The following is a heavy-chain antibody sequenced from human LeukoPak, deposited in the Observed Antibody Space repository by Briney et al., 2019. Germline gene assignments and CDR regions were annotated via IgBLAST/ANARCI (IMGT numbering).Heavy chain of an antibody. CDR3: ARADTMVRGVIVFGSLNLLTHFQH. Sequence: GGSLRLSCAASGFTFSSYSMNWVRQAPGKGLEWVSYISSSSSTIYYADSVKGRFTISRDNAKNSLYLQMNSLRAEDTAVYYCARADTMVRGVIVFGSLNLLTHFQHWGQGTLVTVSS. CDR1: GFTFSSYS. D-gene: IGHD3-10*01. CDR2: ISSSSSTI. J-gene: IGHJ1*01. V-gene: IGHV3-48*04.